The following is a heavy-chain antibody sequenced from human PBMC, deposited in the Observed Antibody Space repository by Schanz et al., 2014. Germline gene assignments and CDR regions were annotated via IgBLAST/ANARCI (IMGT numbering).Heavy chain of an antibody. D-gene: IGHD2-15*01. CDR2: ISDDGSRR. CDR1: GLNFDYYG. CDR3: ARDLAGGGNDV. J-gene: IGHJ4*02. Sequence: QVQLVESGGGVVQPGRSLRLSCATSGLNFDYYGMNWVRQAPGKGLEWVAVISDDGSRRHYADFVTGRFTISRDNSKDTVYLQMNSLRAEDTAVYYCARDLAGGGNDVWGQGTLVTVSS. V-gene: IGHV3-30*19.